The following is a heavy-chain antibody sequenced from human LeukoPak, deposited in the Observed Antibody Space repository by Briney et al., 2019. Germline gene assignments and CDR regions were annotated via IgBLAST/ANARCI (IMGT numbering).Heavy chain of an antibody. Sequence: GESLKISCKDSGYSFTSYWIGWVRQMPGKGLEWVSSISGSGGSTYYADSVKGRFTISRDNSKNTLFLQMNSLRAEDTAVYYCAKDPYYYDTSGYNGDYWGQGTLVTVSS. J-gene: IGHJ4*02. CDR3: AKDPYYYDTSGYNGDY. CDR2: ISGSGGST. CDR1: GYSFTSYW. V-gene: IGHV3-23*01. D-gene: IGHD3-22*01.